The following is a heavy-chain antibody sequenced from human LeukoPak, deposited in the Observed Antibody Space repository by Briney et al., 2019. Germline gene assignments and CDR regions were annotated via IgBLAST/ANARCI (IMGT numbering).Heavy chain of an antibody. CDR1: GGTFSSYT. V-gene: IGHV1-69*02. D-gene: IGHD5-18*01. CDR2: IIPILGIA. J-gene: IGHJ6*03. Sequence: SVKVSCKASGGTFSSYTISWVRQAPGQGLEWMGRIIPILGIADYAQKFQGRVTITADKSTSKAYMELSSLRSEDTAVYYCARARTHVDTAIAYYMDVWGKGTTVTVSS. CDR3: ARARTHVDTAIAYYMDV.